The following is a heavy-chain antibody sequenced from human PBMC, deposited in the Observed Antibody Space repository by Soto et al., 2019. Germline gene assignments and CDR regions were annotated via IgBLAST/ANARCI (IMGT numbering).Heavy chain of an antibody. CDR2: VYYSGST. CDR3: ARMSYFYDKWYFDL. V-gene: IGHV4-30-4*01. D-gene: IGHD3-22*01. J-gene: IGHJ2*01. Sequence: LSLTCTVSGASINNNDYYWSWIRQTPGKGLEWIGYVYYSGSTDYIPSLKSRLSMSIDKSQNRFTLKLNSVTAADTATYYCARMSYFYDKWYFDLWGRGTLVTVSS. CDR1: GASINNNDYY.